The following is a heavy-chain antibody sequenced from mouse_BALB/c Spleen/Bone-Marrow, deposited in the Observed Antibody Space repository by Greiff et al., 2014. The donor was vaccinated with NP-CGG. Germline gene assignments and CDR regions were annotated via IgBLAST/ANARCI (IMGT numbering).Heavy chain of an antibody. CDR3: ARYYYGSSYEYFDV. CDR1: GYTFTSCW. D-gene: IGHD1-1*01. V-gene: IGHV1-87*01. Sequence: SGAELARPGASVKLSCKASGYTFTSCWMQWVKQRPGQGLEWIGAIYPGDGDTRYTQKFKGKATLTADKSSSTAYMQLSSLASEDSAVYYCARYYYGSSYEYFDVWGAGTTVTVSS. CDR2: IYPGDGDT. J-gene: IGHJ1*01.